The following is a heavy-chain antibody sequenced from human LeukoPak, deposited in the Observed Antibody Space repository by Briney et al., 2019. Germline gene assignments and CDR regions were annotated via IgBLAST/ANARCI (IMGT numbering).Heavy chain of an antibody. V-gene: IGHV4-59*01. CDR2: IYYSGST. Sequence: SETLSLTCTVSGGSISSYYWSWIRQPPGKGLEWIGYIYYSGSTNYNPSLKSRVAISVDTSKNQFSLKLSSVTAADTAVYYCARAVAGTDYYYYMDVWGKGTTVTVSS. D-gene: IGHD6-19*01. CDR3: ARAVAGTDYYYYMDV. CDR1: GGSISSYY. J-gene: IGHJ6*03.